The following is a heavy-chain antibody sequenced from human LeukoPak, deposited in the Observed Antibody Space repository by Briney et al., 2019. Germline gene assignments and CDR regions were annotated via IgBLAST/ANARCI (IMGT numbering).Heavy chain of an antibody. CDR3: AGHHYVNSGYPDAFDI. D-gene: IGHD3-22*01. Sequence: SETLSLTCTVPGGSFSGYNWSCIRQPPGRGLEWIGYILYSGSTNYNPSLKSRLTISVDTSKNQFSLKLSSVTAADTAVYCCAGHHYVNSGYPDAFDIWGQGTMVTVSS. CDR1: GGSFSGYN. V-gene: IGHV4-59*08. CDR2: ILYSGST. J-gene: IGHJ3*02.